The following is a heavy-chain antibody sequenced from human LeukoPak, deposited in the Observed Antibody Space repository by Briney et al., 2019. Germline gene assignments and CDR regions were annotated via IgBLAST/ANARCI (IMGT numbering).Heavy chain of an antibody. Sequence: SETLSLTCAVYGGSFSGYYWSWIRQPPGKGLEWIGEINHSGSTNYIPSLKSRVTISVDTSKNQFSLKLSSVTAADTAVYYCARGVGVYSNYPTYYYYYYRDVWGKGTTVTVSS. V-gene: IGHV4-34*01. J-gene: IGHJ6*03. CDR2: INHSGST. CDR1: GGSFSGYY. CDR3: ARGVGVYSNYPTYYYYYYRDV. D-gene: IGHD4-11*01.